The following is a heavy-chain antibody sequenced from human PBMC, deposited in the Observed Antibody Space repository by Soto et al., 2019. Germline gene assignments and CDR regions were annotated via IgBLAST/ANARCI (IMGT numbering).Heavy chain of an antibody. J-gene: IGHJ6*02. Sequence: GGSLRLSCAASGFTFSNFAMTWVRQAPGKGLEWVAVISYDGSNKYYADSVKGRFTISRDNSKNTLYLQMNSLRAEDTAVYYCARVRIFGVVLDGMDVWGQGTTVTVSS. CDR2: ISYDGSNK. V-gene: IGHV3-30-3*01. CDR1: GFTFSNFA. CDR3: ARVRIFGVVLDGMDV. D-gene: IGHD3-3*01.